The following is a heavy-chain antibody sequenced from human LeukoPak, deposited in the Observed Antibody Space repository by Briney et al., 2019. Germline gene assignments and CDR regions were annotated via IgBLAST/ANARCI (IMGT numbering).Heavy chain of an antibody. V-gene: IGHV3-48*01. CDR1: GFTFSRYW. D-gene: IGHD5-12*01. Sequence: GGSLRLSCAASGFTFSRYWMSWVRQAPGKGLEWISYIGISSGNTKYADSVKGRFTISRDKARNSLYLQMNSLRVEDTAVYYCARDHRYAFDNWGHGTLVTVSS. CDR2: IGISSGNT. J-gene: IGHJ4*01. CDR3: ARDHRYAFDN.